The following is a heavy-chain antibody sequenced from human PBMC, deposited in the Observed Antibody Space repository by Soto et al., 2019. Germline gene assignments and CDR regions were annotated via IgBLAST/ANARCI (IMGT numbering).Heavy chain of an antibody. V-gene: IGHV3-23*01. CDR1: GFTFSSYA. CDR3: AKDPTLLRSYYFDY. J-gene: IGHJ4*02. CDR2: LSGSGGST. Sequence: EVQLLESGGGWVQPGGSLRLSCAASGFTFSSYAMSWVRQAPGKGLEWVSALSGSGGSTYYADSVKGRFTISRDNSKNTLDLQMNSLRAEDTAVYYCAKDPTLLRSYYFDYWGQGTLVTVSS. D-gene: IGHD2-15*01.